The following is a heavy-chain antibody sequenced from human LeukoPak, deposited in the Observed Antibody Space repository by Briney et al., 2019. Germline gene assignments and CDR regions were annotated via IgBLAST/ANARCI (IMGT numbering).Heavy chain of an antibody. CDR2: INHSGST. J-gene: IGHJ5*02. CDR3: AATGTILGDWFDP. CDR1: GGSVSGYY. V-gene: IGHV4-34*01. Sequence: PSETLSLTWAVDGGSVSGYYWSWIRQPPGKGLEGIGEINHSGSTNYNPSLKSRVTISVDTSKNQFSLKLSSVTAADTAVYYCAATGTILGDWFDPWGQGTLVTVSS. D-gene: IGHD1-1*01.